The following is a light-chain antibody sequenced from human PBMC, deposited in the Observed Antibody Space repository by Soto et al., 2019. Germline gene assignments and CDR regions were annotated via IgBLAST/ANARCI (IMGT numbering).Light chain of an antibody. CDR3: QQYENLPT. CDR1: QDINNY. V-gene: IGKV1-33*01. CDR2: DES. Sequence: DIQMTQSPSSLSASVGDRVTITCQASQDINNYLNWYQQKSGKAPKLLIYDESDLETGAPSRFSGSGSGTDFTFTISSLQPEDIATYYCQQYENLPTFGQGTRLEIK. J-gene: IGKJ5*01.